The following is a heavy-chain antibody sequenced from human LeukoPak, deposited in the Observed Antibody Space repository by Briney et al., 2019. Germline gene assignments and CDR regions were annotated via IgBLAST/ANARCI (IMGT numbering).Heavy chain of an antibody. CDR1: GGSFSGYY. J-gene: IGHJ6*02. CDR3: AGPPLSARPLYGMDV. Sequence: SDTLSFTCAVDGGSFSGYYWCWIRLPPGKGLELVGVYNDSSNTNYNPSLKSRVTISVDMSKSKVSLKLTSVTAADTAVYYCAGPPLSARPLYGMDVWGQGTTVTVSS. CDR2: YNDSSNT. D-gene: IGHD3-3*01. V-gene: IGHV4-34*01.